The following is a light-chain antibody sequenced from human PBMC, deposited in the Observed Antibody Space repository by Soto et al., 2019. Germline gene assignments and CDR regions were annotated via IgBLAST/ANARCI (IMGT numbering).Light chain of an antibody. Sequence: AIQMTQSPSSLSASVGARVTMTCRASQGIRKDLAWYQQKPGKAPKLLIYATSSLQSGVPSRFSGSGSGRDFTLTISSLQPEDFANYYGQQYNSYSPWTFGQGTKVDIK. CDR3: QQYNSYSPWT. V-gene: IGKV1-6*02. CDR1: QGIRKD. J-gene: IGKJ1*01. CDR2: ATS.